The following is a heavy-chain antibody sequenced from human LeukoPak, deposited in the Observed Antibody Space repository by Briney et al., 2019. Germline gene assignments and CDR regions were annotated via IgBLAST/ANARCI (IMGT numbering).Heavy chain of an antibody. Sequence: GGSLRLSCAASGFTFSNYWMPWVRQAPGKGLVWVSRINSDGRSTTYADSVKGRFTISRDNAKNTLYLQMSSLRAEDTAVYYFASFSTVTNTPDGCWGQGTLVTVSS. CDR2: INSDGRST. CDR3: ASFSTVTNTPDGC. CDR1: GFTFSNYW. J-gene: IGHJ4*02. D-gene: IGHD4-17*01. V-gene: IGHV3-74*01.